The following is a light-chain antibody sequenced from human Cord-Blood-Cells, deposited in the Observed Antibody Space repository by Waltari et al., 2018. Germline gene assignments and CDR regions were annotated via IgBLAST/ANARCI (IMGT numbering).Light chain of an antibody. J-gene: IGKJ2*03. CDR1: QDISNY. CDR3: QQYXXXPYS. V-gene: IGKV1-33*01. Sequence: DIQMTQSPSSLXASVGDRVTITCQASQDISNYLNWYQQKPGKAPKLLIYDAYNLETGVXSRFSGXXSGTDXTFTIXSLQPEDIATYYCQQYXXXPYSFGQGTKLEIK. CDR2: DAY.